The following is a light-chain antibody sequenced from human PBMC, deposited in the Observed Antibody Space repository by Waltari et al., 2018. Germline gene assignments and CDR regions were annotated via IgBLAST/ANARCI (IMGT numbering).Light chain of an antibody. CDR1: QILLRSDGKPY. CDR3: MQSTEVPPT. Sequence: DFVMTQTPRSLSATPGQPAPISCKPSQILLRSDGKPYLSWYMQKPGQPPQLLIYEVSNRFSGVPDRFSGSGSGTDFTLIISRVEAEDVGVYYCMQSTEVPPTFGGGTQVEIK. CDR2: EVS. V-gene: IGKV2D-29*01. J-gene: IGKJ4*01.